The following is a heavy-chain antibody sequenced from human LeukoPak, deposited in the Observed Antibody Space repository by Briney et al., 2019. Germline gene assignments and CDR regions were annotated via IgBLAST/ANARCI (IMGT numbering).Heavy chain of an antibody. D-gene: IGHD3-3*01. CDR2: ISWNSGSI. CDR3: AKGTIFGVDDAFDI. V-gene: IGHV3-9*03. Sequence: PGGSLRLSCAASGFTFSSYWMSWVRQAPGKGLEWVSGISWNSGSIGYADSVKGRFTISRDNAKNSLYLQMNSLRAEDMALYYCAKGTIFGVDDAFDIWGQGTMVTVSS. J-gene: IGHJ3*02. CDR1: GFTFSSYW.